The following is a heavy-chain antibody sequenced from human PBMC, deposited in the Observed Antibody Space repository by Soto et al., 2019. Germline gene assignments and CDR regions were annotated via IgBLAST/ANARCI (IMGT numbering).Heavy chain of an antibody. CDR3: ARVGGSGATTIDY. CDR2: IYYSGST. Sequence: QVQLQESGPGLVKPSQTLSLTCTVSGGSISSGDYYWSWIRQPPGKGLEWIGYIYYSGSTYYNPSLQSRVTISVATSKNQFALKLSSVTAADTAVYYCARVGGSGATTIDYWGQGTLVTVSS. J-gene: IGHJ4*02. CDR1: GGSISSGDYY. D-gene: IGHD3-10*01. V-gene: IGHV4-30-4*01.